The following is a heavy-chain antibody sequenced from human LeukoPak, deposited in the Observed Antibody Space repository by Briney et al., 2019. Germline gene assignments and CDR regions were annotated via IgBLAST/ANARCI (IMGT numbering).Heavy chain of an antibody. V-gene: IGHV3-30*02. D-gene: IGHD4-17*01. CDR3: AKELYNYGDYGAEGLDV. CDR2: IWYDGSNK. J-gene: IGHJ6*02. CDR1: GFTFSSYG. Sequence: PGGSLRLSCAASGFTFSSYGMHWVRQAPGKGLEWVAVIWYDGSNKYYADSVKGRFTISRDNSKITVYLQMNSLKAEDTAVYYCAKELYNYGDYGAEGLDVGGQGTTVTVS.